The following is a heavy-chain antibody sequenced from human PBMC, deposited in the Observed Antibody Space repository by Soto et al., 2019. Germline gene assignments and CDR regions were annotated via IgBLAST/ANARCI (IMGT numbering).Heavy chain of an antibody. D-gene: IGHD3-22*01. CDR1: GYTFITYG. CDR3: ARWPTDYYDNSANYFLDY. V-gene: IGHV1-18*01. Sequence: QVELVQSGAEVKKPGASVKVSCKASGYTFITYGVSWVRQAPGQGLDWLGWISTYNGNTRYAERLQGRVTMTTDTTTNTAYMEMRNLTSDETAVYYCARWPTDYYDNSANYFLDYWGQGTLVTVSS. CDR2: ISTYNGNT. J-gene: IGHJ4*02.